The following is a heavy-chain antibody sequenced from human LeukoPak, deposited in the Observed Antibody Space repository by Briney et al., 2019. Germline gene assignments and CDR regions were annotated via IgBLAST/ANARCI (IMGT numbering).Heavy chain of an antibody. CDR1: GYTFAIYG. D-gene: IGHD1-26*01. CDR3: ARGVREYSGSYYYYHGVHV. CDR2: ISAYNGDT. Sequence: ASVKVSCKSSGYTFAIYGLTWVRQAPGQGLEWMGWISAYNGDTNYAQKFQGRVTMTTDTSTTTAYMELTSLRSDDTAVYFCARGVREYSGSYYYYHGVHVWGQGTTVTVSS. V-gene: IGHV1-18*01. J-gene: IGHJ6*02.